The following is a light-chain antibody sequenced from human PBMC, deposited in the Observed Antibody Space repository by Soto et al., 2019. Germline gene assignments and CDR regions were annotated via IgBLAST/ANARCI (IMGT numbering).Light chain of an antibody. V-gene: IGLV2-14*03. Sequence: QSVLTQPASVSGSPGQSITISCTGTSSDIGYYNYVSWHQQHPGKAPKVIIYEVTNRPSGVSDRFSGSKSGNTASLTISGLQAEDEGDYYCSSYEDSSILMFGGGTKVTVL. CDR1: SSDIGYYNY. CDR2: EVT. J-gene: IGLJ3*02. CDR3: SSYEDSSILM.